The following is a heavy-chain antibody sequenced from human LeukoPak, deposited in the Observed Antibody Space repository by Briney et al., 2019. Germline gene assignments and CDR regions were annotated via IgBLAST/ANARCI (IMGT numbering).Heavy chain of an antibody. CDR3: ARPRWYSSGWSLPYYFDY. Sequence: GESLKISCKGSGYSFTSYWIGWVRRMPGKGLEWMGIIYPGDSDTRYSPFFQGQVTISADKSISTAYLQWSSLKASDTAMYYCARPRWYSSGWSLPYYFDYWGQGTLVTVSS. J-gene: IGHJ4*02. CDR2: IYPGDSDT. V-gene: IGHV5-51*01. CDR1: GYSFTSYW. D-gene: IGHD6-19*01.